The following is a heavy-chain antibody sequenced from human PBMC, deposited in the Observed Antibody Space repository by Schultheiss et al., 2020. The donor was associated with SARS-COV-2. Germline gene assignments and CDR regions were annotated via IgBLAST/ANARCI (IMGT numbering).Heavy chain of an antibody. CDR2: IIPIFGTA. J-gene: IGHJ4*02. CDR3: ARELGYSGYDTFDY. Sequence: SVKVSCKASGGTFSSYAISWVRQAPGQGLEWMGGIIPIFGTANYAQKFQGRVTITADESTSTAYLELRSLRSDDTAMYYCARELGYSGYDTFDYWGQGTLVTVSS. CDR1: GGTFSSYA. V-gene: IGHV1-69*13. D-gene: IGHD5-12*01.